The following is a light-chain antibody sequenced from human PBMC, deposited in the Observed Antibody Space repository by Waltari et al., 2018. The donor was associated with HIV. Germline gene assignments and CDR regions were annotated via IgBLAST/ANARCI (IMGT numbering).Light chain of an antibody. Sequence: QSVLTQPPSASGTPGQRVTISCSGSTSNIGSNTVNWYQQLAGTAPKLVIYRDHQQPPGVPDRFSGSKSDTSASLAISRLRSEDEADYYCASWDDTLNGPLFGGGTKLTVL. J-gene: IGLJ2*01. V-gene: IGLV1-44*01. CDR3: ASWDDTLNGPL. CDR2: RDH. CDR1: TSNIGSNT.